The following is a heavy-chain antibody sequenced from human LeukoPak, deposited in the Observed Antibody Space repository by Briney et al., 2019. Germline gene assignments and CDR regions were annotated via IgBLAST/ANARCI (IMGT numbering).Heavy chain of an antibody. CDR2: ISSSSSTI. D-gene: IGHD6-19*01. V-gene: IGHV3-48*01. CDR1: GFTFSSYS. Sequence: GGSLRLSCAASGFTFSSYSMNWVRQAPGKGLEWVSYISSSSSTIYYADSVKGRFTISRDNAKNSLYLQMNSLRAEDTAVYYCARAIAVAGRGVDYWGQGTLVTVSS. J-gene: IGHJ4*02. CDR3: ARAIAVAGRGVDY.